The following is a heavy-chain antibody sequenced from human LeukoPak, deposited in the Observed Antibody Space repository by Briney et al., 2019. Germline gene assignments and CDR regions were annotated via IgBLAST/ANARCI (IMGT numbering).Heavy chain of an antibody. CDR3: AKDASYNYGPLES. J-gene: IGHJ4*02. V-gene: IGHV3-23*01. D-gene: IGHD5-18*01. Sequence: PGGSLRLSCAASGFTFNNYAMSWVRQAPGKGLECVSTISHSGGSTYYADSVKGRFTISRDNSKNTLYLQMNSLRADDTAVYYCAKDASYNYGPLESWGQGSLVTVSS. CDR1: GFTFNNYA. CDR2: ISHSGGST.